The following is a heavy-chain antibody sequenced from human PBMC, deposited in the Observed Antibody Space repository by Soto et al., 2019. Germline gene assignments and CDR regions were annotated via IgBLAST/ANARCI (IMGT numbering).Heavy chain of an antibody. Sequence: GGSLRLSCAASGFTFSSYAMHWVRQAPGKGLEWVAVISYDGSNKYYADSVKGRFTISRDNSKNTLYLQMNSLRAEDTDVYYCARWASGYCSSTSCSDAFDIWGQGTMVTVSS. CDR2: ISYDGSNK. D-gene: IGHD2-2*03. CDR3: ARWASGYCSSTSCSDAFDI. V-gene: IGHV3-30*04. J-gene: IGHJ3*02. CDR1: GFTFSSYA.